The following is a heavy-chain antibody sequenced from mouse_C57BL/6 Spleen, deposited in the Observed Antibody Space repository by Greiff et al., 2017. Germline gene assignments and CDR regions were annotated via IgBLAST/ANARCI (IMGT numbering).Heavy chain of an antibody. CDR3: TLITTVRGY. CDR2: IRLKSDNYAT. Sequence: EVKLMESGGGLVQPGGSMKLSCVASGFTFSNYWMNWVRQSPEKGLEWVAQIRLKSDNYATHYAESVKGRFTISRDDSKSSVYLQMNNLRAEDTGIYYCTLITTVRGYWGQGTTLTVSS. D-gene: IGHD1-1*01. V-gene: IGHV6-3*01. CDR1: GFTFSNYW. J-gene: IGHJ2*01.